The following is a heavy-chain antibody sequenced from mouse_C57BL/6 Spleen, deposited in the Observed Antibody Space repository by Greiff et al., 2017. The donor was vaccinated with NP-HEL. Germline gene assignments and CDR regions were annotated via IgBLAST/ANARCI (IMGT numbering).Heavy chain of an antibody. CDR1: GYTFTSYW. Sequence: VQLQQPGAELVMPGASVKLSCKASGYTFTSYWMHWVKQRPGQGLEWIGEIDPSDSYTTYNQKFKGKSTLTVDKSSSTAYMQLSSLTSEDSAVYYCARGDYSNYVWFAYWGQGTLVTVSA. CDR3: ARGDYSNYVWFAY. J-gene: IGHJ3*01. CDR2: IDPSDSYT. V-gene: IGHV1-69*01. D-gene: IGHD2-5*01.